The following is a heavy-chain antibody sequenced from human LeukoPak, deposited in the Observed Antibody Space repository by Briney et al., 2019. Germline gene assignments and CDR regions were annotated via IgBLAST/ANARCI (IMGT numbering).Heavy chain of an antibody. CDR3: ARDTRRDPAFDY. CDR1: GLTLSDSY. CDR2: IYVDGTT. J-gene: IGHJ4*02. Sequence: GGSLRLSCTASGLTLSDSYMTWVRQAPGKGLECVAVIYVDGTTYYADSVRGRFTISRDKSKNTLYLQLDRLRVEDTALYYCARDTRRDPAFDYWGQGTPVTVSS. V-gene: IGHV3-66*01.